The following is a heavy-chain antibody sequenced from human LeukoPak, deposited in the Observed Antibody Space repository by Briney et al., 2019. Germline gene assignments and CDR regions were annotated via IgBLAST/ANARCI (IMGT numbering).Heavy chain of an antibody. Sequence: GGSLRLSCAASGFTFTNYWMHWVRQGQGKGLVWVSRISNDGSSRHYADSVKGRFTISRDNCKNMRYLQMNSLRAEDTAVYYCASASSHRIAAGGDYWGHGTLVTVSS. D-gene: IGHD6-13*01. CDR2: ISNDGSSR. J-gene: IGHJ4*01. V-gene: IGHV3-74*01. CDR1: GFTFTNYW. CDR3: ASASSHRIAAGGDY.